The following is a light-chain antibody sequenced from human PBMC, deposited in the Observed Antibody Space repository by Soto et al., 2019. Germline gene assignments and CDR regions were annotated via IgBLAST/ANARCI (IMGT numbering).Light chain of an antibody. CDR2: GAS. J-gene: IGKJ1*01. CDR1: QSIRHY. V-gene: IGKV1-5*01. CDR3: QHHNSYSQT. Sequence: DIQMTLSPPTLSASVGDRVTITCRASQSIRHYLAWYQQMPGKAPKLLIYGASTLQSGVPSRFSGSGSGTEFTLTISSLQPDDFGTYFCQHHNSYSQTFGQGTKVEIK.